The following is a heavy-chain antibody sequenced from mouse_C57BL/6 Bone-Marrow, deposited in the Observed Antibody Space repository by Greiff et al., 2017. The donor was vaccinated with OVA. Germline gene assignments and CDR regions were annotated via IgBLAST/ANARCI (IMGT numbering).Heavy chain of an antibody. CDR1: GFSFNTYA. CDR3: VSDGYYVNYYAMDY. D-gene: IGHD2-3*01. CDR2: IRSKSNNYAT. V-gene: IGHV10-1*01. J-gene: IGHJ4*01. Sequence: EVHLVESGGGLVQPKGSLKLSCAASGFSFNTYAMNWVRQAPGKGLEWVARIRSKSNNYATYYADSVKDSFTISRDDSESMLYLQMNNLKTEDTAMYYWVSDGYYVNYYAMDYWGQGTSVTVSS.